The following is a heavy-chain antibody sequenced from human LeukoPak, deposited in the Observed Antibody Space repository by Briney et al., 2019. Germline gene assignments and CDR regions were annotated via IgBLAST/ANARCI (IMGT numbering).Heavy chain of an antibody. V-gene: IGHV3-30*18. CDR3: AKDFMSLRDFDY. J-gene: IGHJ4*02. CDR1: GFTFSSYG. CDR2: ISYDGSNK. D-gene: IGHD3-16*01. Sequence: GGSLRLSCAASGFTFSSYGMHWVRQAPGKGLEWVAVISYDGSNKYYADSVKGRFTISRDNSKNTLYLQMNSLRAEDTAVYYCAKDFMSLRDFDYWGQGTLVTVSS.